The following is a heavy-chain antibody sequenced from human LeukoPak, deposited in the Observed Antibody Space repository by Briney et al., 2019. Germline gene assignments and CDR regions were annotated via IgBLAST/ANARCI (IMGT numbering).Heavy chain of an antibody. CDR1: GFTFSSYA. CDR2: ISGSGGST. Sequence: PGGSLRLSCAASGFTFSSYAMSWVRQAPGKGLEWVSAISGSGGSTYYADSVKGRFTISRDNSKNTLYLQMNGLRAEDTAVYYCANRALYCSSTSCYAGGAFDIWGQGTMVTVSS. V-gene: IGHV3-23*01. CDR3: ANRALYCSSTSCYAGGAFDI. J-gene: IGHJ3*02. D-gene: IGHD2-2*01.